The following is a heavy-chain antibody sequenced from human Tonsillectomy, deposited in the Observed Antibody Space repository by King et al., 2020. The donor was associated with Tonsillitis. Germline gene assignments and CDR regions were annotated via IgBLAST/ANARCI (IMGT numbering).Heavy chain of an antibody. D-gene: IGHD3-16*01. CDR1: GYTFTDYG. J-gene: IGHJ1*01. CDR2: ISAYNGNT. V-gene: IGHV1-18*04. Sequence: QLVQSGVEVKKPGASVSVSCKASGYTFTDYGISWVRQAPGQGLEWMGWISAYNGNTDYAQKFQGRVTMTTDTSTTTAYMELRSLSSDDTAIYYCVRDLGTLTHSNLGSWGQGTLVTVSS. CDR3: VRDLGTLTHSNLGS.